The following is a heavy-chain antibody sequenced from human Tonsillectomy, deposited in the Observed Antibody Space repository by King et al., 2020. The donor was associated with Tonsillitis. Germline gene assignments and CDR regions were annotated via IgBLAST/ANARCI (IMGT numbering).Heavy chain of an antibody. CDR2: IYTSGST. CDR1: GGSISSSSYY. V-gene: IGHV4-61*02. D-gene: IGHD3-22*01. CDR3: AGGIVVISFYYMDV. J-gene: IGHJ6*03. Sequence: VQLQESGPGLVKPSQTLSLTCTGSGGSISSSSYYWSWIRQPAGKGLEWIGRIYTSGSTSYNPSLKSRVTMSVDTSKNQLALKLSSWTAADTAVYYCAGGIVVISFYYMDVWGKGTTVTVSS.